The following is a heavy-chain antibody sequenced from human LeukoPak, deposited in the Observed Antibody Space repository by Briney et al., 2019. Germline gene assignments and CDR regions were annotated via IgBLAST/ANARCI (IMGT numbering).Heavy chain of an antibody. CDR2: IYDGGST. J-gene: IGHJ4*02. D-gene: IGHD2-15*01. V-gene: IGHV4-59*01. CDR1: GGSISSYY. CDR3: ARGYCSGGSCVDY. Sequence: PSETLSLTCSVSGGSISSYYWSWIRQPPGKGLEWIGYIYDGGSTNYNPSLKSRVTISADTSKNQFSLKLSSVTAADTAVYYCARGYCSGGSCVDYWGQGTLVTVSS.